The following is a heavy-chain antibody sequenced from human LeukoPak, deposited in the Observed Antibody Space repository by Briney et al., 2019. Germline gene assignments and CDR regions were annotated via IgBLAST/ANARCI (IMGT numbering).Heavy chain of an antibody. D-gene: IGHD6-19*01. J-gene: IGHJ4*02. CDR2: ISGSGGST. CDR3: AKDHLPGIVVADRDY. CDR1: GFTFSSYA. V-gene: IGHV3-23*01. Sequence: GGSLRLSCAASGFTFSSYAMSWVRQAPGKGLEWVSAISGSGGSTYYADSVKGRFTISRDNSKNTLYLQINSLRAEDTAVYYCAKDHLPGIVVADRDYWGQGTLVTVSS.